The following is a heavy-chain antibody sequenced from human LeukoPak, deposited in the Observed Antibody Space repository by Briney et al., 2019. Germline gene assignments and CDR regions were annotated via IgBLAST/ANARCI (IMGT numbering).Heavy chain of an antibody. CDR2: ISYDGSNK. Sequence: GRSPRLSCAASGFTFSSYAMHWARQAPGKGLEWVAVISYDGSNKYYADSVKGRFTISRDNSKNTLYLQMNSLRAEDTAVYYCAREAYSSSWYRFSVDNWFDPWGQGTLVTVSS. CDR1: GFTFSSYA. J-gene: IGHJ5*02. V-gene: IGHV3-30-3*01. D-gene: IGHD6-13*01. CDR3: AREAYSSSWYRFSVDNWFDP.